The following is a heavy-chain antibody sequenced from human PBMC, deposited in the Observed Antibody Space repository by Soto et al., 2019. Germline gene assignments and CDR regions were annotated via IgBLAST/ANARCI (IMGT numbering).Heavy chain of an antibody. V-gene: IGHV3-23*01. CDR2: ISGSGGTT. D-gene: IGHD3-3*01. J-gene: IGHJ4*02. CDR3: AKTPYDFWSPGQFCFEQ. Sequence: PGCSLRLSCAVSGFTFNSHAMSWVRQAPGKGLECVSGISGSGGTTFYADSVKGRFTISRDNSKKTLYLQMNSLRAEDTAVYYCAKTPYDFWSPGQFCFEQWGERTLVTVSS. CDR1: GFTFNSHA.